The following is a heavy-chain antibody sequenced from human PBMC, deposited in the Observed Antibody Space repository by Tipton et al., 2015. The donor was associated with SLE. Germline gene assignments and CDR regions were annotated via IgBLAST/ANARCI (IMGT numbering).Heavy chain of an antibody. D-gene: IGHD5-18*01. V-gene: IGHV4-59*12. CDR1: GGSISSYY. CDR3: AELEGLSYGYSFDY. Sequence: GLVKPSETLSVMCTVSGGSISSYYWNWIRQPPGKGLEWIGYIHYSGSTNYNPSLSSRVSMSLDTSKNQFSLKLSSVTAADTAVYYCAELEGLSYGYSFDYWGQGILVTVSS. J-gene: IGHJ4*02. CDR2: IHYSGST.